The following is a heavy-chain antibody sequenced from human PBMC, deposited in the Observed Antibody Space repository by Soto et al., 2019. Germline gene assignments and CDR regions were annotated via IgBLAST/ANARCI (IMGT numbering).Heavy chain of an antibody. CDR2: ISWNSGSI. Sequence: DVQLVESGGGLVQPGRSLRLSCAASGFTFDDYAMHWVRQAPGKGLEWVSGISWNSGSIGYADSVKGRFTISRDNAKNSLYLQMHSLRAEDTALYYCAKGGQLLVEGGGYWGQGTLVTVSS. CDR3: AKGGQLLVEGGGY. V-gene: IGHV3-9*01. D-gene: IGHD2-2*01. CDR1: GFTFDDYA. J-gene: IGHJ4*02.